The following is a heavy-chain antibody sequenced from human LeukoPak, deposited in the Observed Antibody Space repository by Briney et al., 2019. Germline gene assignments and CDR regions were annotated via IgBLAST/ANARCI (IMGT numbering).Heavy chain of an antibody. CDR3: ARGSGVYDY. D-gene: IGHD3-10*01. J-gene: IGHJ4*02. CDR2: ISSSSSTI. Sequence: PGGSLRLSCAASGFTFSSYSMNWVRQAPGKGLEWVSSISSSSSTIYYADSVRGRFTISRDNAKNSLYLQMNSLRAEGTAVYYCARGSGVYDYWGQGALVTVSS. CDR1: GFTFSSYS. V-gene: IGHV3-48*01.